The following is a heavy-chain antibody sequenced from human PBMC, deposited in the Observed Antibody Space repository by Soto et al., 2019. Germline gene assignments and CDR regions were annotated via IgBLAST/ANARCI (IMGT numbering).Heavy chain of an antibody. D-gene: IGHD6-13*01. J-gene: IGHJ4*02. CDR3: ARAVANIYSSSWYSPGRGLYYFDY. Sequence: QVQLQQWGAGLLKPSETLSLTCAVYGGSFSGYYWSWIRQPPGKGLEWIGEINHSGSTNYNPSLKSRVTISVDTSKNQFSLKLSSVTAADTAVYYCARAVANIYSSSWYSPGRGLYYFDYWGQGTLVTVSS. CDR2: INHSGST. V-gene: IGHV4-34*01. CDR1: GGSFSGYY.